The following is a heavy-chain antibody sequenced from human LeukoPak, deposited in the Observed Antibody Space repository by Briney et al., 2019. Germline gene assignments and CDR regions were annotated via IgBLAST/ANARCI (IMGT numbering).Heavy chain of an antibody. Sequence: GGSLRLSCAASGFTFSYYYMSWIRQAPGKGLEWVSYISSSGSTIYYADSVKGRFTISRYNAKNSLYLQMDSLRAEDTAVYYCPTNARFLNHWGQGTLVTVSS. CDR1: GFTFSYYY. J-gene: IGHJ5*02. D-gene: IGHD2/OR15-2a*01. CDR3: PTNARFLNH. CDR2: ISSSGSTI. V-gene: IGHV3-11*01.